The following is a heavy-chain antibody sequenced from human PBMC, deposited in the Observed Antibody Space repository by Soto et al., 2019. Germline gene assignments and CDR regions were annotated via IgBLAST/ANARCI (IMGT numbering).Heavy chain of an antibody. J-gene: IGHJ5*02. CDR1: GDSISSGYY. CDR2: IYHSGTT. D-gene: IGHD1-26*01. CDR3: ARVVSGSGSYYADWFDP. V-gene: IGHV4-38-2*01. Sequence: SETLSLTCAVSGDSISSGYYWAWIRQPPGKGLEWIGSIYHSGTTYYNPSLTSRVTISVDTSKNQFSLKLSSVTAADTAVYYCARVVSGSGSYYADWFDPWGQGTLVTVSS.